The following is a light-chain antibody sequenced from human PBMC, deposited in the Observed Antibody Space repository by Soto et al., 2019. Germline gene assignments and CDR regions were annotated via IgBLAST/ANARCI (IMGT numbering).Light chain of an antibody. J-gene: IGKJ2*01. CDR3: QEYGGSPMYT. Sequence: EIVLTQSPGTLSLSPGERATLSCRASQSVSSSYLAWYQQKPGQAPRLLIYGASNRATGIPERFSGSGSGTDFALTISRLEPEDCAMYYCQEYGGSPMYTFGQGTKLEIK. V-gene: IGKV3-20*01. CDR2: GAS. CDR1: QSVSSSY.